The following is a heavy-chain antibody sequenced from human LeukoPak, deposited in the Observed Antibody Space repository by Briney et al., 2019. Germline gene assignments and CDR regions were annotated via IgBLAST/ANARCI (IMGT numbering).Heavy chain of an antibody. V-gene: IGHV3-30-3*01. CDR2: ISYDGSNK. J-gene: IGHJ4*02. CDR3: AKDVVSRSSSSPGAFDY. Sequence: PGGSLRLSCAASGFTFSSYAMSWVRQAPGKGLEWVAVISYDGSNKYYADSVKGRFTVSRDNSKNTLYLQMNSLRAEDTAVYYCAKDVVSRSSSSPGAFDYWGQGTLVTVSS. D-gene: IGHD6-6*01. CDR1: GFTFSSYA.